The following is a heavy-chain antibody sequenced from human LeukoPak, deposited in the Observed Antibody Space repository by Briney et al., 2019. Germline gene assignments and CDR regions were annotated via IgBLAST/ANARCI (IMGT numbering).Heavy chain of an antibody. CDR3: ARDYRR. D-gene: IGHD3-16*02. Sequence: GGSLRLSCAASTSIFNTHWMSWVRQAPGKGLEWVSYISSSSSTIYYADSVKGRFTISRDNAKNSLYLQMNSLRAEDTAVYYCARDYRRWGQGTLVTVSS. J-gene: IGHJ4*02. V-gene: IGHV3-48*04. CDR2: ISSSSSTI. CDR1: TSIFNTHW.